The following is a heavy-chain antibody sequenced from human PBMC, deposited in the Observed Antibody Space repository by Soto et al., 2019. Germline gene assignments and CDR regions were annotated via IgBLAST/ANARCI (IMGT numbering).Heavy chain of an antibody. CDR2: VSHSGST. V-gene: IGHV4-59*03. CDR1: GGSITTYY. CDR3: AGQDLRITTIDY. D-gene: IGHD4-4*01. Sequence: SETLSLTCSVSGGSITTYYWSWIRQPPGKGLEWIGYVSHSGSTNYNPSLKSRVGISRDTSKNQFSLTLTSVTAADTAVYYCAGQDLRITTIDYCGQGTLVTVSS. J-gene: IGHJ4*02.